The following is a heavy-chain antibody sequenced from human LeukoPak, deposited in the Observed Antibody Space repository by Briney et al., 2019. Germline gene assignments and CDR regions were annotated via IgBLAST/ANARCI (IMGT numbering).Heavy chain of an antibody. CDR3: ARGGQDMDV. V-gene: IGHV4-34*01. Sequence: PSETLSLTCAVYGGSFSGYHWSWIRQPPGKGLEWIGEINHSGSTNYNPSLKSRVTISVDTSKNQFSLKLSSVTAADTAVYYCARGGQDMDVWGKGTTVTVSS. J-gene: IGHJ6*03. CDR1: GGSFSGYH. CDR2: INHSGST.